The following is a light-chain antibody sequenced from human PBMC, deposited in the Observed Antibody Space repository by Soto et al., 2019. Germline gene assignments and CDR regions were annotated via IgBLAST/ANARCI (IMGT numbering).Light chain of an antibody. CDR1: QRITT. CDR2: GLS. Sequence: DIVMTQSPATLSLSPGERATLSCRASQRITTVAWYPQKPGQAPRLLIYGLSIRAPGVPARFSVSGSGTEFPLTISSLQSEEFAVYVCQQYYDWPTFGQGTKVDIK. CDR3: QQYYDWPT. V-gene: IGKV3-15*01. J-gene: IGKJ1*01.